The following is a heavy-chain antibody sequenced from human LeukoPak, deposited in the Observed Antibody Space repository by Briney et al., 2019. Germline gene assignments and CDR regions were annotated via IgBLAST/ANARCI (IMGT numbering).Heavy chain of an antibody. CDR2: ISGGGGIT. Sequence: GGSLRLSCLASGFTVSTYAMSWVRQAPGKGLEWVSGISGGGGITYYADSVKGRFTISKDNSKNTLSLQMNSLRAEDTAVYYCARGEYHLPFDIWGQGTMVTVSS. J-gene: IGHJ3*02. CDR1: GFTVSTYA. CDR3: ARGEYHLPFDI. V-gene: IGHV3-23*01. D-gene: IGHD2-2*01.